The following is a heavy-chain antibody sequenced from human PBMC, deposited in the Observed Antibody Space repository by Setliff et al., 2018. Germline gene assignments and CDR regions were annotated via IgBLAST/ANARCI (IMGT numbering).Heavy chain of an antibody. D-gene: IGHD5-18*01. CDR1: GYSISSSYY. V-gene: IGHV4-38-2*02. J-gene: IGHJ3*02. CDR2: IFHSGRT. CDR3: AKDVGDGYGVDAYASGGFDI. Sequence: SETLSLTCGVSGYSISSSYYWGWIRQTPGKGLEWIGSIFHSGRTYYNPSLKSRVTMSLDTSKSQFSLKLSSVTAADTAVYYCAKDVGDGYGVDAYASGGFDIWGQGTLVTVSS.